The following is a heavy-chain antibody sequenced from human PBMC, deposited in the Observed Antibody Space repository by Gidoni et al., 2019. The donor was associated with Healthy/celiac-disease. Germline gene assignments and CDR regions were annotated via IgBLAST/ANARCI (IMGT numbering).Heavy chain of an antibody. J-gene: IGHJ4*02. CDR1: GYSFTSYW. V-gene: IGHV5-51*01. CDR3: ARQRGGYCSSTSCYSYYFDY. Sequence: EVQLVQSGAEVKKPGESLKISCKGSGYSFTSYWNGRVRQMPGKGLEWMGIIYPGDSDTRYSPSFQGQVTISADKSISTAYLQWSSLKASDTAMYYCARQRGGYCSSTSCYSYYFDYWGQGTLVTVSS. D-gene: IGHD2-2*01. CDR2: IYPGDSDT.